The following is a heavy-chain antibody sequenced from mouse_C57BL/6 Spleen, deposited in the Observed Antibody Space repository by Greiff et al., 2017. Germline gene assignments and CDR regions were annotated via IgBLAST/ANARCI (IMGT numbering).Heavy chain of an antibody. CDR3: EIPSTMGTTWFAY. CDR2: IHPSDSDT. D-gene: IGHD2-1*01. CDR1: GYTFTSYW. Sequence: QVQLQQSGAELVKPGASVKVSCTASGYTFTSYWMHWVKQRPDQGLEWIGRIHPSDSDTNSNQKFKGKATLTVDTSSSTAYMQLSSLTSEDSAVYDVEIPSTMGTTWFAYWGQGTLVTVSA. J-gene: IGHJ3*01. V-gene: IGHV1-74*01.